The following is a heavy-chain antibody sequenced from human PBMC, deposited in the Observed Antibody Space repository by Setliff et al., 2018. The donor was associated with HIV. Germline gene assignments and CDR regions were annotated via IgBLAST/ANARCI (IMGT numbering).Heavy chain of an antibody. CDR3: ASKGGSGNYPESDSFDI. D-gene: IGHD3-10*01. V-gene: IGHV1-46*01. CDR1: GNTFSSHY. CDR2: INSSGDIT. Sequence: WASVKVSCKASGNTFSSHYMHWVRQAPGKGLEWMGLINSSGDITSYAEKFQGRVTMTRDTSTSTVYMELRSLRSEATAIYYCASKGGSGNYPESDSFDIWGQGTLVTVSS. J-gene: IGHJ3*02.